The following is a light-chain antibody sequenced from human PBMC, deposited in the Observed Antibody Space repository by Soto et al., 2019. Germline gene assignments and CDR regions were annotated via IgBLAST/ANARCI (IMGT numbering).Light chain of an antibody. CDR1: SSDVGGYNY. J-gene: IGLJ1*01. Sequence: QLVLTQPASVSGSPGQSITISCTGTSSDVGGYNYVSWYQQHPGKAPKLMIYDVSNRPSGVSNRFSGSKSGNTASLTISGLQAEDEADYYCSSYTSSSTLHYVFGTGTKLTVL. CDR2: DVS. V-gene: IGLV2-14*01. CDR3: SSYTSSSTLHYV.